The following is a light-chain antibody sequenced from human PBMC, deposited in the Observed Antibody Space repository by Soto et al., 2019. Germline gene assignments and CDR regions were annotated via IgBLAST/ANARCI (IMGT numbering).Light chain of an antibody. J-gene: IGLJ2*01. CDR1: SPTTERNY. Sequence: QSVLTQPPSASGTPGQRVTISFLEESPTTERNYVYWYQQLPGTAPKPLIYRNNQRPSGFPDRFSGSKSGTSASLAISGLRSEDEADYYCAAWDDSLSGHVVFGGGTKLTVL. V-gene: IGLV1-47*01. CDR2: RNN. CDR3: AAWDDSLSGHVV.